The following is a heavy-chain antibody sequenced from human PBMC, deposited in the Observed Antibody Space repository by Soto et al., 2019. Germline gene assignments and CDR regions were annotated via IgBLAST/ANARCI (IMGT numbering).Heavy chain of an antibody. J-gene: IGHJ5*02. Sequence: QVQLQESGPGLVKPSQTLSLTCTVSGGSISSGGYYWSWIRQHPGKGLEWIGYIYYSGSTYYNPSRKGRVTISVDTSKNQFSLKLSSVTAADTAVYYCARDPQYYYDSSGYYHGGWFDPWGQGTLVTVSS. V-gene: IGHV4-31*03. CDR2: IYYSGST. CDR3: ARDPQYYYDSSGYYHGGWFDP. D-gene: IGHD3-22*01. CDR1: GGSISSGGYY.